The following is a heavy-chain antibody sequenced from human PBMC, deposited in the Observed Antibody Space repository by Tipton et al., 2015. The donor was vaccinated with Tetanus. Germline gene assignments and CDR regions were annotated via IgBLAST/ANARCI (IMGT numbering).Heavy chain of an antibody. CDR1: GFTFSNYA. Sequence: SLRLSCAASGFTFSNYAMAWVRQAPGKGLEWVANIKQDGSAKYYVDSVKGRFTISRDNAKNSLYLQMNSLRAEDTAVYYCARDSTYLFDYWGQGTLVTVSS. D-gene: IGHD2-2*01. J-gene: IGHJ4*02. CDR2: IKQDGSAK. V-gene: IGHV3-7*01. CDR3: ARDSTYLFDY.